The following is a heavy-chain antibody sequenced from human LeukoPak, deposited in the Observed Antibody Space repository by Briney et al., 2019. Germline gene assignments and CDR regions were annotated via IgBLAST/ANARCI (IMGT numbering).Heavy chain of an antibody. V-gene: IGHV4-34*01. J-gene: IGHJ4*02. CDR3: ARLQFLSGGYYAFDS. CDR2: INHSGST. D-gene: IGHD3-3*01. CDR1: GGSFSGYY. Sequence: PSETLSLTCAVYGGSFSGYYWSRIRQPPGKGLEWIGEINHSGSTNYNPSLKSRVTISVHTSKNQFSLRLSSVTAADTAVYYCARLQFLSGGYYAFDSWGQGSQVSVSS.